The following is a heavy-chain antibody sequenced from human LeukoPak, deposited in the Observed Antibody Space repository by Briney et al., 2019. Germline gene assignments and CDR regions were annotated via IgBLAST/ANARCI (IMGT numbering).Heavy chain of an antibody. CDR1: GGSISSSSYY. D-gene: IGHD3-10*01. CDR2: IYYSGST. CDR3: ARESRSTGRVYYYYMDV. Sequence: SETLSLTCTVSGGSISSSSYYWGWIRQPPGKGLEWIGSIYYSGSTYYNPSLKSRVTISVDTSKNQFSLKLSSVTAADTAVYYCARESRSTGRVYYYYMDVWGKGTTVTVSS. V-gene: IGHV4-39*07. J-gene: IGHJ6*03.